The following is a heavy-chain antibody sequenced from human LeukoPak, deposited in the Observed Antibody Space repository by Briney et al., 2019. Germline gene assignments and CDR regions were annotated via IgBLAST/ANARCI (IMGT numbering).Heavy chain of an antibody. CDR2: IYTSGST. Sequence: SETLSLTCTVSGDSISSFHWSWIRQPAGKGLEWIGRIYTSGSTNYNPSLKSRVTMSVDTSKNQFSLKLSSVTAADTAVYYCARVTGYMIEDYFDYWGQGTLVTVSS. CDR3: ARVTGYMIEDYFDY. V-gene: IGHV4-4*07. D-gene: IGHD3-22*01. CDR1: GDSISSFH. J-gene: IGHJ4*02.